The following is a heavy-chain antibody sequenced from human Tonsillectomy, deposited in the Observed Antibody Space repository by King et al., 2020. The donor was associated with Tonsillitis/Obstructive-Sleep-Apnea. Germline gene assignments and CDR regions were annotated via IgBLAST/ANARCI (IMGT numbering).Heavy chain of an antibody. CDR1: GFTFSNAW. J-gene: IGHJ6*03. CDR3: TTGTQGLDQFYYYYYMDV. Sequence: VQLVQSGGGLVKPGGSLRLSCAASGFTFSNAWMSWVRQAPGKGLEWVGRIKSKTDGGTTDYAAPVKGRLTISRDDSKNTLYLQMNSLKTEDTAVYYCTTGTQGLDQFYYYYYMDVWGKGTTVTVSS. CDR2: IKSKTDGGTT. D-gene: IGHD3-16*01. V-gene: IGHV3-15*01.